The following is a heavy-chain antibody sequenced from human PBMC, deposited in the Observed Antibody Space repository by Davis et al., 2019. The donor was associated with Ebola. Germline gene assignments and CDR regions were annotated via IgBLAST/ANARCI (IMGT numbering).Heavy chain of an antibody. V-gene: IGHV4-59*08. CDR2: IYYSGST. CDR1: GGSISSYY. D-gene: IGHD2-15*01. CDR3: ARVRVVAATRYYYYYGMDV. Sequence: SETLSLTCTVSGGSISSYYWSWIRQPPGKGLEWIGYIYYSGSTNYNPSLKSRVTISVDTSKNQFSLKLSSVTAADTAVYYCARVRVVAATRYYYYYGMDVWGQGTTVTVSS. J-gene: IGHJ6*02.